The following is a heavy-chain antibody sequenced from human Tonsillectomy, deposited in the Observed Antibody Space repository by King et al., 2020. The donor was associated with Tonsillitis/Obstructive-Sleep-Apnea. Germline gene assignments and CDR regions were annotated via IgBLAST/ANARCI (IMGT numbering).Heavy chain of an antibody. V-gene: IGHV4-59*01. J-gene: IGHJ4*02. CDR2: IYYMGST. Sequence: QLQESGPGLVKPSETLSLTCSVSGGSISSYYWSWIRQPPGKGPEWIVYIYYMGSTNYNPSLKRRVTISVDTSKNQFSLKLRSVTAADTAVYYCARVSAVAGFFDYWGQGTLVTVSS. D-gene: IGHD6-19*01. CDR3: ARVSAVAGFFDY. CDR1: GGSISSYY.